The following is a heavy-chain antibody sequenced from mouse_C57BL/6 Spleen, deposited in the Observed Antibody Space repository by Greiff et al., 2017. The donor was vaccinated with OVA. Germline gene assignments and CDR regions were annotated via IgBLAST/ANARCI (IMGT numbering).Heavy chain of an antibody. D-gene: IGHD1-1*01. J-gene: IGHJ2*01. V-gene: IGHV1-76*01. Sequence: VQGVESGAELVRPGASVKLSCKASGYTFTDYYINWVKQRPGQGLEWIARIYPGSGNTYYNEKFKGKATLTAEKSSSTAYMQLSSLTSEDSAVYFCARRDYGDYFDYWGQGTTLTVSS. CDR1: GYTFTDYY. CDR3: ARRDYGDYFDY. CDR2: IYPGSGNT.